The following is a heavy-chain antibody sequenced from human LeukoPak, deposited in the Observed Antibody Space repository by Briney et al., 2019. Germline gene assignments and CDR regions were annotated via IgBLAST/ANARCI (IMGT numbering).Heavy chain of an antibody. CDR2: SYYSGSI. CDR1: GGSISSSNYY. D-gene: IGHD2-15*01. V-gene: IGHV4-39*01. Sequence: PSETLSLTCTVSGGSISSSNYYWGWIRQPPGKGLEWIGSSYYSGSIYYNPSLKSRVTISVDTSKNQFSLKLTSVTAADTAVYYCARQRGCCSGGSCYGMFDYWGQGTLVTVSS. CDR3: ARQRGCCSGGSCYGMFDY. J-gene: IGHJ4*02.